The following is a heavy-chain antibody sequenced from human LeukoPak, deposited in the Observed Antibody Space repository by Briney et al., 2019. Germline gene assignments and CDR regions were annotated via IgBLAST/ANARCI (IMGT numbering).Heavy chain of an antibody. V-gene: IGHV1-18*04. J-gene: IGHJ6*04. D-gene: IGHD6-13*01. Sequence: ASVKVSCKASGYTFTSYGISWGRQAPGQGLEWMGWISAYNGNTNYAQKLQGRVTMTTDTSTSTAYMELRSLRSDDTAVYYCARDGQQLVLAYYYYGMDVWGKGTTVTVSS. CDR3: ARDGQQLVLAYYYYGMDV. CDR2: ISAYNGNT. CDR1: GYTFTSYG.